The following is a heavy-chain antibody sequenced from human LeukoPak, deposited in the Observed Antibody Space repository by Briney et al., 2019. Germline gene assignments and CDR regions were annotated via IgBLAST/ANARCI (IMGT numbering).Heavy chain of an antibody. CDR3: AKAHDDSSGYYYGYYYYYMDV. D-gene: IGHD3-22*01. Sequence: GGSLRLSCAASGFTFSDYYMSWIRQAPGKGLEWVSYISSSGTTIYYADSVKGRFTISRDNTKNSLYLQMNSLRAEDTAVYYCAKAHDDSSGYYYGYYYYYMDVWGKGTTVTDSS. J-gene: IGHJ6*03. CDR2: ISSSGTTI. CDR1: GFTFSDYY. V-gene: IGHV3-11*04.